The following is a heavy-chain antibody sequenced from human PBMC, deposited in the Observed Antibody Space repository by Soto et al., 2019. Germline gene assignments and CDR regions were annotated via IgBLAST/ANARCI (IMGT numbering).Heavy chain of an antibody. CDR3: AGGDDYSNYRVGY. V-gene: IGHV3-53*01. Sequence: EVQLVESGGGLIQPGGSLRLSCAASGFTVSSNYMSWVRQAPGKGLEWVSVIYSGGSTYYADSVKGRFTISRDNSKNTLYLQMNSLRAEDTAVYYCAGGDDYSNYRVGYWGQGTLVTVSS. D-gene: IGHD4-4*01. J-gene: IGHJ4*02. CDR1: GFTVSSNY. CDR2: IYSGGST.